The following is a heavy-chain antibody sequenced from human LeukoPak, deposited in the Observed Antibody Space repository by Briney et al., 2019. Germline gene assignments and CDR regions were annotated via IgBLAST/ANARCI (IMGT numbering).Heavy chain of an antibody. CDR2: IYHSGST. Sequence: PSETLSLTCTVSGYSISSGYYWGWIRQPPGKGLEWIGSIYHSGSTYYNPSLKSRVTISVDTSKNQFSLKLSSVTAADTAVYYCAREKLGTIDYYYYYYYMDVWGKGTTVTVSS. CDR3: AREKLGTIDYYYYYYYMDV. CDR1: GYSISSGYY. J-gene: IGHJ6*03. V-gene: IGHV4-38-2*02. D-gene: IGHD3-16*01.